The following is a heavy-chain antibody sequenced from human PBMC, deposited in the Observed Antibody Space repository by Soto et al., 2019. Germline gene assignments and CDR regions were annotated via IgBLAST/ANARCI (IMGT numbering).Heavy chain of an antibody. CDR3: ARCHVLRFLEWLLDGMDV. CDR1: GYTFTSYY. D-gene: IGHD3-3*01. V-gene: IGHV1-46*01. J-gene: IGHJ6*02. CDR2: INPSGGST. Sequence: ASVKVSCKASGYTFTSYYMHWVRQAPGQGLEWMGIINPSGGSTSYAQKFQGRVTMTRDTSTSTVYMELSSLRSEDTAVYYFARCHVLRFLEWLLDGMDVWGQGTTVTVSS.